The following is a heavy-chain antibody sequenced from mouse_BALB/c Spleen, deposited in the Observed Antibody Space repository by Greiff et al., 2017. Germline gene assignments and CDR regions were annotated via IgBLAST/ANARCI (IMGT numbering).Heavy chain of an antibody. D-gene: IGHD1-1*01. CDR1: GYSFTGYY. J-gene: IGHJ4*01. Sequence: LVKTGASVKISCKASGYSFTGYYMHWVKQSHGKSLEWIGYISCYNGATSYNQKFKGKATFTVDTSSSTAYMQFNSLTSEDSAVYYCARRPLSTVVGAMDYWGQGTSVTVSS. CDR2: ISCYNGAT. V-gene: IGHV1S34*01. CDR3: ARRPLSTVVGAMDY.